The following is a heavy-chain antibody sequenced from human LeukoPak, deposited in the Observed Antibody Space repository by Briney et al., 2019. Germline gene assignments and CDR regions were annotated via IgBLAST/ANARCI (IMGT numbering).Heavy chain of an antibody. CDR1: GFTFSGCA. Sequence: QPGGSLRLSCATSGFTFSGCAMHWVRQAPGKGLEGVAVVSYDGIIKYYADSLKGRFAISRDNSKNTLYLQMNSLRTEDTAMYYCATGGGLATEIDYWGQGTLVTVSS. D-gene: IGHD3-16*01. CDR3: ATGGGLATEIDY. CDR2: VSYDGIIK. V-gene: IGHV3-30*09. J-gene: IGHJ4*02.